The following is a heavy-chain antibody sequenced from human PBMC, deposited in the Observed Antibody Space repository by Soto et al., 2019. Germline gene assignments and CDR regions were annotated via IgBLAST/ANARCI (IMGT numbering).Heavy chain of an antibody. CDR2: IRSKANSYAT. J-gene: IGHJ6*03. Sequence: GGSLRLSCAASGFTFSGSAMHWVRQASGKGLEWVGRIRSKANSYATAYAASVKGRFTISRDDSKNTAYLQMNSLKTEDTAVYYCTRSRPYSSGWYYYYMDVWGKGTTVTVSS. V-gene: IGHV3-73*01. CDR3: TRSRPYSSGWYYYYMDV. D-gene: IGHD6-19*01. CDR1: GFTFSGSA.